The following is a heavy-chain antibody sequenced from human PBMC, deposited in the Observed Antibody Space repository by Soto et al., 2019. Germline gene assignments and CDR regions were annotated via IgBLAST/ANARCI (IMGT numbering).Heavy chain of an antibody. Sequence: EVQLVESGGGLVQPGGSLRLSCAASGFTFSSYSMNWVRQAPGKGLEWVSYISSSSSTIYYAESVKGRFPISRDNAKNSLYLQINSLRAELTVVYYCARGDCSGGSCPFDFWGQVTLVTVSS. CDR3: ARGDCSGGSCPFDF. V-gene: IGHV3-48*01. J-gene: IGHJ4*02. CDR1: GFTFSSYS. D-gene: IGHD2-15*01. CDR2: ISSSSSTI.